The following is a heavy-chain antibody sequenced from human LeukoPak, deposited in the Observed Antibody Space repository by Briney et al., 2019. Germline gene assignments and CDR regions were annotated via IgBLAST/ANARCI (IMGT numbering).Heavy chain of an antibody. V-gene: IGHV4-34*01. CDR3: ARGGYSYAFFAFDI. CDR2: INHSGST. CDR1: GGSFSGYY. D-gene: IGHD5-18*01. J-gene: IGHJ3*02. Sequence: NPSETLSLTCAVYGGSFSGYYWSWIRQPPGKGLEWIGEINHSGSTNYNPSLKSRVTISVDTSKNQFSLKLSSVTAADTAVYYCARGGYSYAFFAFDIWGQGTMVTVSS.